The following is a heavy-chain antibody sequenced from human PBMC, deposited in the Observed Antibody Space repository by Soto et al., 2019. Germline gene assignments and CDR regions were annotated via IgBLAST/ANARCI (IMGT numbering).Heavy chain of an antibody. CDR3: ARGFDDSSGYYEAYYYYYGVDV. V-gene: IGHV4-34*01. CDR1: GGSFSGYY. Sequence: PSETLSLTCAVYGGSFSGYYWTWIRQPPGTGLEWIGEINHSGSTNYNPSLKSRVTISVDTSKNQFSLKLTSVTAADTAVYYCARGFDDSSGYYEAYYYYYGVDVWGQGTTVTVSS. CDR2: INHSGST. D-gene: IGHD3-22*01. J-gene: IGHJ6*02.